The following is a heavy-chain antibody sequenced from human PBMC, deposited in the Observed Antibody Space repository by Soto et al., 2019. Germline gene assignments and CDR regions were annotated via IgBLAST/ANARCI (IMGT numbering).Heavy chain of an antibody. J-gene: IGHJ3*02. CDR1: GFTFSSYA. Sequence: QVQLVESGGGVVQPGRSLRLSCAASGFTFSSYAMHWVRQAPGKGLEWVAVISYDGSNKYYADSVKGRFTISRDNSKNTLYLQMNSLRAEDTAVYYCARSHYPGYAFDIWGQGTMVTVSS. D-gene: IGHD1-26*01. CDR2: ISYDGSNK. V-gene: IGHV3-30-3*01. CDR3: ARSHYPGYAFDI.